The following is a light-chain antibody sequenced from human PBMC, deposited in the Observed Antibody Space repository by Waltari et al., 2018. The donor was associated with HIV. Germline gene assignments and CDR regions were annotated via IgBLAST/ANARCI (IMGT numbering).Light chain of an antibody. CDR3: QQYGNSPFT. CDR2: GAS. J-gene: IGKJ3*01. Sequence: EIVLPQSPGTLSLSPGERATLSCRASQSVTNSFLAWYQQKPGLAPRLLIYGASSRATGIPDRVSGSGSGTDFTLTISRLEPEDFALYYCQQYGNSPFTFGPGTKVEMK. CDR1: QSVTNSF. V-gene: IGKV3-20*01.